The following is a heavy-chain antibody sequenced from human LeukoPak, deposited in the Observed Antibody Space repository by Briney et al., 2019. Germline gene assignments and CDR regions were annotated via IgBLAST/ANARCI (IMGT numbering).Heavy chain of an antibody. Sequence: ASVKVSCKASGYTFTGYYMHWGRQAPGQGLEWMGWINPNSGGTNYAQKFQGRVTMTRDTSISTAYMELSRLRSDDTAVYYCAREKSWGYYYYYMDVWGKGTTVTVSS. CDR1: GYTFTGYY. CDR2: INPNSGGT. CDR3: AREKSWGYYYYYMDV. J-gene: IGHJ6*03. D-gene: IGHD3-16*01. V-gene: IGHV1-2*02.